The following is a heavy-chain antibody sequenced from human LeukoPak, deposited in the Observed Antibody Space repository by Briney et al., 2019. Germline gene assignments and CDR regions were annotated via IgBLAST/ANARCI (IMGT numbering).Heavy chain of an antibody. V-gene: IGHV4-34*01. CDR2: INHSGST. D-gene: IGHD3-10*01. Sequence: SETLSLTCAVYGGSFSGYYWSWIRQPPGKGLEWIREINHSGSTNYNPSLKSRVTISVDTSKNQFSLKLSSVTAADTAVYYCATYYYGSGSYYSAFDIWGQGTMVTVSS. CDR3: ATYYYGSGSYYSAFDI. CDR1: GGSFSGYY. J-gene: IGHJ3*02.